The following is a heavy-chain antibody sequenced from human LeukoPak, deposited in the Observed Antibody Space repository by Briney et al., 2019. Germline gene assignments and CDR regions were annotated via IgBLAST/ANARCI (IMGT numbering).Heavy chain of an antibody. CDR3: AKSGVRAAADTNAFDI. CDR1: GFTFSSYG. CDR2: IWYDGSNE. J-gene: IGHJ3*02. V-gene: IGHV3-33*03. D-gene: IGHD6-13*01. Sequence: PGGSLRLSCAASGFTFSSYGMHWVRQAPGKGLEWVAVIWYDGSNENYADSVKGRFTISRDNSKNTLYLQMNSLRVEDTAVYYCAKSGVRAAADTNAFDIRGQGTMVTVSS.